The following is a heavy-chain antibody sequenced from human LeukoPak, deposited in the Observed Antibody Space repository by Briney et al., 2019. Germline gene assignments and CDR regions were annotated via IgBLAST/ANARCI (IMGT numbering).Heavy chain of an antibody. CDR1: GYTFTSYY. J-gene: IGHJ6*03. D-gene: IGHD3-10*01. CDR3: ATIRETRGVIDHHYYYMDV. CDR2: IIPIFGTA. Sequence: GASVKVSCKASGYTFTSYYMHWVRQAPGQGLEWMGGIIPIFGTANYAQKFQGRVTITADESTSTAYMELSSLRSEDTAVYYCATIRETRGVIDHHYYYMDVWGKGTTVTVSS. V-gene: IGHV1-69*13.